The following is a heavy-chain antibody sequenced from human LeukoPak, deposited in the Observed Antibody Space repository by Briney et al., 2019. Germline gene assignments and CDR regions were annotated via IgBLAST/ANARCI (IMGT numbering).Heavy chain of an antibody. CDR1: GFSFTNHA. CDR2: IQHDSANT. CDR3: AKDRGTGYTYGELDS. J-gene: IGHJ5*01. D-gene: IGHD5-18*01. Sequence: PGRSLRLSSVNPGFSFTNHAMYWVRQAPGKGLEWVSGIQHDSANTGCSASVKGRFTISRDDAKRTLFLEMNGLRSDDTALYYCAKDRGTGYTYGELDSWGQGTLVSVSS. V-gene: IGHV3-9*01.